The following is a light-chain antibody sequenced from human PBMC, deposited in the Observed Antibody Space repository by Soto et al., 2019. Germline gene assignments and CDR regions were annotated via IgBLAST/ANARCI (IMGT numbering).Light chain of an antibody. CDR2: EVS. J-gene: IGLJ1*01. V-gene: IGLV2-18*02. CDR1: SREVCRYNP. CDR3: YSFTSSNTYV. Sequence: SALTQPPSVSGSPGQSVTISFTGTSREVCRYNPVPWYQQPPGTAPKVMIYEVSNRPSGVPDRFSGSKFGNTASLTISGLQPEDEADYYCYSFTSSNTYVFGTGTKSPS.